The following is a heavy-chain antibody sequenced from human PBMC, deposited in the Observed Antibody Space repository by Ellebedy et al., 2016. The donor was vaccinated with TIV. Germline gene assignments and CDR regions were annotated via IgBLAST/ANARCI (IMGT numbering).Heavy chain of an antibody. CDR3: ARTYYYDRSDDNWFDP. D-gene: IGHD3-22*01. CDR2: MNPNSGNT. V-gene: IGHV1-8*02. CDR1: GYAFTNYY. J-gene: IGHJ5*02. Sequence: AASVKVSCKASGYAFTNYYMHWVRQATGQGLEWMGWMNPNSGNTGYAQKFQGRVTMTRNTSINTAYMELSSLRSEDTAVYYCARTYYYDRSDDNWFDPWGQGTLVTVSS.